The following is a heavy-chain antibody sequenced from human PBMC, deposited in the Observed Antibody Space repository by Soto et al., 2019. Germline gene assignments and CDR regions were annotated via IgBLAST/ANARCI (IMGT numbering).Heavy chain of an antibody. CDR3: ARSLWFGELH. V-gene: IGHV2-5*02. Sequence: LVKPTQTLTLTCSFSGFSLSTTGVGVGWIRQSPGKALEWLAIIYWDHDKRYSPSLKSRVTITKATSKNQVVLTVTNMAPVDTGTYYCARSLWFGELHWGQGALVTVSS. J-gene: IGHJ4*02. CDR1: GFSLSTTGVG. D-gene: IGHD3-10*01. CDR2: IYWDHDK.